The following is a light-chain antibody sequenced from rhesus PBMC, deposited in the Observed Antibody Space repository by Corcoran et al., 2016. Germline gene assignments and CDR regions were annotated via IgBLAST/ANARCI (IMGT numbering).Light chain of an antibody. CDR1: QSIRNW. CDR3: QQYSSSPLT. J-gene: IGKJ4*01. Sequence: DIQMTQSPSSLSASVGDTVTITCRASQSIRNWLAWYQQEPGKAPKFLIYKASSLQSGVPSRFSGSGSWTDFTLTISSLQSEDFSTYYCQQYSSSPLTFGGGTKVDLK. CDR2: KAS. V-gene: IGKV1-22*01.